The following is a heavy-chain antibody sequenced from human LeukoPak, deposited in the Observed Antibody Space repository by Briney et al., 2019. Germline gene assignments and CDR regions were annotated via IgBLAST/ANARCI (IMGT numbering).Heavy chain of an antibody. Sequence: SETLSLTCTVSGGSISTGDFYWTWIRQPPEKGLEWIGYIYHSGSTYYNPSLKSRVTISVDTSKNQFSLKLSSVTAADTAVYYCARDYGGNPRNELFDYWGQGTLVTVSS. D-gene: IGHD4-23*01. CDR1: GGSISTGDFY. V-gene: IGHV4-30-2*01. J-gene: IGHJ4*02. CDR3: ARDYGGNPRNELFDY. CDR2: IYHSGST.